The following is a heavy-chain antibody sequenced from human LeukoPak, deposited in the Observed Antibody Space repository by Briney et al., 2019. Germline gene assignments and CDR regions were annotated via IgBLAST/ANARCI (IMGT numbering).Heavy chain of an antibody. Sequence: GGSLRLSCVVSGLTFSDYNMNWVRQAPGKGLEWVSSISRSSYYIYYTDSVKGRFTISRDNAKNSLYLQMNSLRAEDTAVYYCARDPPLVSGPVYYYYYMDVWGKGTTVTVSS. CDR1: GLTFSDYN. D-gene: IGHD5/OR15-5a*01. CDR3: ARDPPLVSGPVYYYYYMDV. J-gene: IGHJ6*03. CDR2: ISRSSYYI. V-gene: IGHV3-21*01.